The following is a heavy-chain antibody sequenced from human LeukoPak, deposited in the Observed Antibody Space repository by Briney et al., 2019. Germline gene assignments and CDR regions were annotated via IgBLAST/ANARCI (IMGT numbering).Heavy chain of an antibody. V-gene: IGHV3-48*03. CDR2: ISSSGSTI. J-gene: IGHJ6*04. D-gene: IGHD3-10*02. CDR3: AELGITMIGGV. Sequence: GGSLRLSCAASGFTFSSYEMNWVRQAPGKRLEWVSYISSSGSTIYYADSVKGRFTISRDNAKDSLYLQMNSLRAEDTAVYYCAELGITMIGGVWGKGTTVTISS. CDR1: GFTFSSYE.